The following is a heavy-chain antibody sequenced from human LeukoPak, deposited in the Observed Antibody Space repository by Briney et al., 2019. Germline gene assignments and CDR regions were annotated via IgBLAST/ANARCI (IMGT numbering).Heavy chain of an antibody. Sequence: AYNGNTNYAQKLQGRVTMTTDTSTSTAYMELRSLRSDDTAVYYCARDHKGYYYGSGSSFDYWGQGTLVTVSS. CDR3: ARDHKGYYYGSGSSFDY. V-gene: IGHV1-18*01. J-gene: IGHJ4*02. D-gene: IGHD3-10*01. CDR2: AYNGNT.